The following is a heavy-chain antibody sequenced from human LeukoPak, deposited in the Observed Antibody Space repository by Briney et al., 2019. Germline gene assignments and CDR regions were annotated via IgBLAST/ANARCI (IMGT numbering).Heavy chain of an antibody. Sequence: GGSLRLSCAASGFTFSSYSMNWVRQAPGKGLEWVSSISSSSSYIYYADSVKGRFTISRDNAKNSLYLQMNSLRAEGTAVYYCARMIVVVNAFDIWGQGTMVTVSS. CDR1: GFTFSSYS. CDR3: ARMIVVVNAFDI. D-gene: IGHD3-22*01. CDR2: ISSSSSYI. V-gene: IGHV3-21*01. J-gene: IGHJ3*02.